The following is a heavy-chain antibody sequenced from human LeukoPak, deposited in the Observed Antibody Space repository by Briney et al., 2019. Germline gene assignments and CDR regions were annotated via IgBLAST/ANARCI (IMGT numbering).Heavy chain of an antibody. CDR1: GYTFTSYD. CDR2: ISAYNGNT. CDR3: ARSASYSSSWYDWGFDY. V-gene: IGHV1-18*01. D-gene: IGHD6-13*01. J-gene: IGHJ4*02. Sequence: EASVKVSCKASGYTFTSYDINWVRQATGQGLEWMGWISAYNGNTNYAQKLQGRVTMTTDTSTSTAYMELRSLRSDDTAVYYCARSASYSSSWYDWGFDYWGQGTLVTVSS.